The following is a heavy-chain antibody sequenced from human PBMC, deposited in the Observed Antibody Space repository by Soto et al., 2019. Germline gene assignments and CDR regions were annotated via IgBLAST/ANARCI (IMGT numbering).Heavy chain of an antibody. V-gene: IGHV3-30-3*01. CDR3: ARDLSS. CDR1: GFTFSSYA. CDR2: ISYDGSNK. J-gene: IGHJ5*02. Sequence: QVQLVESGGGVVQPGRSLRLSCAASGFTFSSYAMHWVRQAPGKGLEWVAVISYDGSNKYYADSVKGRFTISRDNSKNTLSLQMNSLRAEDTAVYYCARDLSSWGQGTLVTVSS.